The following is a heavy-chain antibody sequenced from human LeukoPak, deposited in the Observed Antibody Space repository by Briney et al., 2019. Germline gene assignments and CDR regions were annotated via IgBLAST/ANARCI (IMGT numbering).Heavy chain of an antibody. CDR3: ARDRTYFYDSGSSGPHYFDY. CDR2: ISFDGTIK. CDR1: GFTFSNYA. Sequence: GGSLRLSCAASGFTFSNYALHWVRQAPDKGLEWVAVISFDGTIKYHADSVKGRFTISRDNSKNTLYLQMNSLRAEDTAVYYCARDRTYFYDSGSSGPHYFDYWGQGTLVTVSS. J-gene: IGHJ4*02. D-gene: IGHD3-10*01. V-gene: IGHV3-30*01.